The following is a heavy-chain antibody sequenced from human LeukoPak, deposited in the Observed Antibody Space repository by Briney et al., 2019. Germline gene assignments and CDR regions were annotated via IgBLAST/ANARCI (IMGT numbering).Heavy chain of an antibody. D-gene: IGHD3-3*01. CDR2: IYYSGST. J-gene: IGHJ4*02. CDR3: AREGRFLEWLLSGRGHFDY. Sequence: PSETLSLTCTVSGGSISSYYWSWIRQPPGKGLEWIGCIYYSGSTNYNPSLKSRVTISVDTSKNQFSLKLSSVTAADTAVYYCAREGRFLEWLLSGRGHFDYWGQGTLVTVSS. V-gene: IGHV4-59*12. CDR1: GGSISSYY.